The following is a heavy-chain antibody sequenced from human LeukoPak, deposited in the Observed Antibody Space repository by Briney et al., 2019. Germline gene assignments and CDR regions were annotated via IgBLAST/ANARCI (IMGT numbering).Heavy chain of an antibody. J-gene: IGHJ4*02. V-gene: IGHV1-46*01. CDR3: ARRGLGPDY. CDR1: GYTFTGYW. CDR2: ISPSGGST. Sequence: ASVKVSCKAFGYTFTGYWMHWVRQAPGQGPEWMGVISPSGGSTIYAQKFKGRVTLTRDMSTSTDYLELSSLRSEDTAVYYCARRGLGPDYWGQGTLVTVSS. D-gene: IGHD3-22*01.